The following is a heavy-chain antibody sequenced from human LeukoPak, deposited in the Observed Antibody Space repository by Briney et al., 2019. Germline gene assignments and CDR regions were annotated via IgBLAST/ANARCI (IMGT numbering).Heavy chain of an antibody. D-gene: IGHD3-10*01. CDR1: GGTFSSYT. CDR2: IIPILGLA. V-gene: IGHV1-69*02. Sequence: ASVKVSCKASGGTFSSYTLSWVRQAPGQGLEWMGRIIPILGLANYAQKFQGRVTITADKSTSTAYIELSSVRSEDTALYYLSSHYGSGSYASDYWGQGTLVTVSS. CDR3: SSHYGSGSYASDY. J-gene: IGHJ4*02.